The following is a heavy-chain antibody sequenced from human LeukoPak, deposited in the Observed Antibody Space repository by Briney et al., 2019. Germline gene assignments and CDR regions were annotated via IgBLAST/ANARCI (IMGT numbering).Heavy chain of an antibody. V-gene: IGHV4-31*03. D-gene: IGHD5-18*01. CDR3: ARVAFPTAMVFDY. J-gene: IGHJ4*02. Sequence: SETLSLTCTVSGGSISSGGYYWRWIRQHPGKGLEWIGYIYYSGSTYYNPSLKSRVTISVDTSKNQFSLKLSSVTAADTAVYYCARVAFPTAMVFDYWGQGTLVTVSS. CDR2: IYYSGST. CDR1: GGSISSGGYY.